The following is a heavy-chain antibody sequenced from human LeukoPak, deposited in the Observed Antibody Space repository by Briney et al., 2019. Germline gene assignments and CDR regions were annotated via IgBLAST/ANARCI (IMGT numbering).Heavy chain of an antibody. V-gene: IGHV4-34*01. Sequence: SETPSLTCAVYGGSFSGYYWCWIRQPPGKGQEWIGEINHNGSTNYNPSLKRRVTISVDTSTNTSSLKLSTVTAADTAVYYCARRAGTYYYGSGSYYPPEYWGQGALGTVSS. J-gene: IGHJ4*02. CDR3: ARRAGTYYYGSGSYYPPEY. CDR1: GGSFSGYY. D-gene: IGHD3-10*01. CDR2: INHNGST.